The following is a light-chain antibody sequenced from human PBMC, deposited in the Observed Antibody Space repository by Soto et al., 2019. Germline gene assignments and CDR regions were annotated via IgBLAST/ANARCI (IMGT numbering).Light chain of an antibody. Sequence: EMVMTQSPATLSVSPGERVTLSCRASESVHSNLAWYQQKPGQGPSLLIYYASTRVTGVPDRFSGSGSGTEFTLTISSLQSEDLGVYYCQHYSNWPPTFGPGTKVELK. V-gene: IGKV3-15*01. J-gene: IGKJ3*01. CDR1: ESVHSN. CDR2: YAS. CDR3: QHYSNWPPT.